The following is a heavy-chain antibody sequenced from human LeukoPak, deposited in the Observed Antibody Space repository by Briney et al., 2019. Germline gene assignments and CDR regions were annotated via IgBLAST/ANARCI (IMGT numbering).Heavy chain of an antibody. CDR2: IIPIFGTA. CDR3: TRSAADAGRPYYYYMDV. Sequence: SVKVSCKASGGTFSSFAISWVRQAPGQGLEWMGGIIPIFGTANYAQKFQGRVTITTDESTSTAYMELSSLRSEDTAVYYCTRSAADAGRPYYYYMDVWGKGTTVTVSS. CDR1: GGTFSSFA. D-gene: IGHD6-13*01. J-gene: IGHJ6*03. V-gene: IGHV1-69*05.